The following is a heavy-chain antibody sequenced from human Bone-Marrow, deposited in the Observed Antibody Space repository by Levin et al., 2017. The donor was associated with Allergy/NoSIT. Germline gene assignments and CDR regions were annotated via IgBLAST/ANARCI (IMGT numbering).Heavy chain of an antibody. CDR3: AKTEWKTAMVPWSDY. V-gene: IGHV3-23*01. CDR2: ISGSGGST. D-gene: IGHD5-18*01. Sequence: PGESLKISCAASGFTFSSYAMSWVRQAPGKGLEWVSAISGSGGSTYYADSVKGRFTISRDNSKNTLYLQMNSLRAEDTAVYYCAKTEWKTAMVPWSDYWGQGTLVTVSS. J-gene: IGHJ4*02. CDR1: GFTFSSYA.